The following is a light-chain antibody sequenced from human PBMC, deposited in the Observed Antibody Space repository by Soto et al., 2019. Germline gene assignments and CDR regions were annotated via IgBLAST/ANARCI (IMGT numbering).Light chain of an antibody. V-gene: IGLV3-21*02. J-gene: IGLJ2*01. CDR2: ADS. Sequence: SYELTQPPSVSVAPGQTARITCGGNNIGSKSVHWYPQKPGQAPVLVVYADSDRPSGIPERFSGSNSGNTATLTISSVEAGDEADYYCQVWDSSSDHPGVVFGGGTKLTVL. CDR1: NIGSKS. CDR3: QVWDSSSDHPGVV.